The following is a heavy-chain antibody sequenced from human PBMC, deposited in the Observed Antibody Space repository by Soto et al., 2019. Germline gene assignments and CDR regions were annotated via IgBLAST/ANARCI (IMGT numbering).Heavy chain of an antibody. V-gene: IGHV2-5*02. Sequence: HITLKESGPTLVKPTQTLTLNCTFSGFSLSTSGVGVGWILQPPGKALEWLALIYWDYDKRYSPSLKIRLTITKDTSKNQVVLTMTNMDPVDTATYYCAHSLYDYVWGTNWFDPSGQGTLVTVSS. CDR2: IYWDYDK. J-gene: IGHJ5*02. CDR3: AHSLYDYVWGTNWFDP. CDR1: GFSLSTSGVG. D-gene: IGHD3-16*01.